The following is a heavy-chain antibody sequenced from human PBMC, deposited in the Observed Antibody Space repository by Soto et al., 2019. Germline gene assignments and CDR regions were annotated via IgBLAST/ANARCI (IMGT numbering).Heavy chain of an antibody. D-gene: IGHD5-18*01. CDR1: GGSINSGGYC. CDR2: ISYGGST. CDR3: SRGILV. J-gene: IGHJ4*02. V-gene: IGHV4-31*03. Sequence: QVQLQESGPGLVKPSQTLSLTCTVSGGSINSGGYCWSWIRQHPGKGLDWIGCISYGGSTSYNPSRXSXXTISVDTSKKQFSLKLTSVTAADTAVYYCSRGILVWGQGALITVSS.